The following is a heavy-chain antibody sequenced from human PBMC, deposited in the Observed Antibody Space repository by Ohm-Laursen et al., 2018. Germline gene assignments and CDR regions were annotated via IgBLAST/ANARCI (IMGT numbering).Heavy chain of an antibody. CDR2: VNPEGTST. J-gene: IGHJ4*02. V-gene: IGHV3-74*01. CDR1: GFSFRTYW. Sequence: SLRLSCTASGFSFRTYWMHWVRQAPGKGLVWASRVNPEGTSTTYADSVKGRFTISRDNAKDMLYLQMNGLRVEDTAVYYCARGPPFYCTGGSCYSHYFHYWGQGTLVTASS. CDR3: ARGPPFYCTGGSCYSHYFHY. D-gene: IGHD2-15*01.